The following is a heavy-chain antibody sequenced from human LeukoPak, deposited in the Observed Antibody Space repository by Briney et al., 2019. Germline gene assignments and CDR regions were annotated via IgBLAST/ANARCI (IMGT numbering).Heavy chain of an antibody. D-gene: IGHD3-10*01. V-gene: IGHV4-34*01. J-gene: IGHJ4*02. CDR3: AALEGSGSYAHFDY. CDR1: GGSFSGCY. CDR2: INHSGST. Sequence: PSETLSLTCAVYGGSFSGCYWSWIRQPPGKGLEWIGEINHSGSTNYNPSLKSRVTISVDTSKNQFSLKLSSVTAADTAVYYCAALEGSGSYAHFDYWGQGTLVTVSS.